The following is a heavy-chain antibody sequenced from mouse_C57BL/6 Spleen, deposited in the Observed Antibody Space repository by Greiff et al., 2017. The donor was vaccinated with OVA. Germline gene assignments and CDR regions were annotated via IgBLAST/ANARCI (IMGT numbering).Heavy chain of an antibody. CDR1: GYTFTSYW. CDR3: GGSSYLSYYFDY. J-gene: IGHJ2*01. CDR2: IHPNSGST. D-gene: IGHD1-1*01. Sequence: QVQLKQSGAELVKPGASVKLSCKASGYTFTSYWMHWVKQRPGQGLEWIGMIHPNSGSTNYNEKFKSKATLTVDKSSSTAYMQLSSLTSEDSAVYYCGGSSYLSYYFDYWGQGTTLTVSS. V-gene: IGHV1-64*01.